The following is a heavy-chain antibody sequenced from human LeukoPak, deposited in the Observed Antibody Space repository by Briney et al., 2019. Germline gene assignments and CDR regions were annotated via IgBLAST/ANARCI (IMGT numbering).Heavy chain of an antibody. Sequence: SETLSLTCTVSGGSISSYYWSWIRQPPGKGLEWIGYIHYSGSTNYNPSLKSRVTISVDTSKNQFSLKLSSVTAADTAVYYCARVPHSSSWYYWFDPWGQGTLVTVSS. D-gene: IGHD6-13*01. CDR3: ARVPHSSSWYYWFDP. J-gene: IGHJ5*02. CDR1: GGSISSYY. V-gene: IGHV4-59*01. CDR2: IHYSGST.